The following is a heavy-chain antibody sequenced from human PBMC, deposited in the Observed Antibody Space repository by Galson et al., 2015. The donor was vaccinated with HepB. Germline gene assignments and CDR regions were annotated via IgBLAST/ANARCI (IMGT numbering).Heavy chain of an antibody. CDR1: GDSVSSNSVA. CDR3: ARVEGGLFVT. CDR2: TYYRSKWFY. Sequence: CAISGDSVSSNSVAWNWIRQSPSRGLEWLGRTYYRSKWFYDYAVSVESRITINPDTSKNQFSLQLNSVTPEDTAVYYCARVEGGLFVTWGQGTMVIVSS. D-gene: IGHD3-16*01. V-gene: IGHV6-1*01. J-gene: IGHJ3*02.